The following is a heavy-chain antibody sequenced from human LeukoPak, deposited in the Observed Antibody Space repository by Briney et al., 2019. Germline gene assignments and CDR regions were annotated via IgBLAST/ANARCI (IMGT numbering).Heavy chain of an antibody. CDR3: ATDLGSSRPNF. CDR2: IKQDGSVK. J-gene: IGHJ4*02. D-gene: IGHD6-13*01. Sequence: GGSLRLSCAASGFSFSSYWMSWVRQAPGKGLEWGANIKQDGSVKYYVDSAKGRFTISRDNAKNSLYLQMNSLRAEDTAVYYCATDLGSSRPNFWGQGTLVTVSS. CDR1: GFSFSSYW. V-gene: IGHV3-7*01.